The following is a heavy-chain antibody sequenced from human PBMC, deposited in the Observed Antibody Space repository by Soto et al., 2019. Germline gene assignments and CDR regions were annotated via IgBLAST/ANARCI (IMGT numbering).Heavy chain of an antibody. CDR1: RFSFSNFG. CDR2: PSFDGLNK. CDR3: AKGGCSSSSCSFDS. D-gene: IGHD2-2*01. Sequence: QEQLVESGGGVVQPGMSLRLSCVAYRFSFSNFGMHWVRQAPGKGLEWLAAPSFDGLNKNYADGVRGRFTISRDNSKNTLYLHMNSLRSDDTAMYYCAKGGCSSSSCSFDSWGQGTLVTV. J-gene: IGHJ5*01. V-gene: IGHV3-30*18.